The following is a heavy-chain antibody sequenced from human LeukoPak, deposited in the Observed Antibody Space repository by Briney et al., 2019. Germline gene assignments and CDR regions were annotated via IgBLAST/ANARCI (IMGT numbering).Heavy chain of an antibody. CDR1: GFTFSNYD. V-gene: IGHV3-23*01. Sequence: PGGSLRLSCAASGFTFSNYDMSWVRQAPGKGLEWVSAISGSGGSTYYADSVKGRFTISRDNSKNTLYLQMNSLRAEDTAVYYCAAANGWLDFDYWGQGTLVTVSS. CDR3: AAANGWLDFDY. D-gene: IGHD6-19*01. CDR2: ISGSGGST. J-gene: IGHJ4*02.